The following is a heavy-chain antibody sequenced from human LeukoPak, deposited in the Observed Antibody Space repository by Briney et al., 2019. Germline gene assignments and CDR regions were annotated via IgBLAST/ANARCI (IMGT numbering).Heavy chain of an antibody. D-gene: IGHD2-15*01. J-gene: IGHJ4*02. CDR2: ISTYNGNT. CDR3: ARGPYFSGNTCYSQYFDY. CDR1: GYPFTNYG. V-gene: IGHV1-18*01. Sequence: GASVKVSCKSSGYPFTNYGITWVRQAPGQGVEWMGWISTYNGNTNYAQKLQGRVTMTTDTSTSTVYLDLRSLRSDDTAVYYCARGPYFSGNTCYSQYFDYWGQGTLVTVSS.